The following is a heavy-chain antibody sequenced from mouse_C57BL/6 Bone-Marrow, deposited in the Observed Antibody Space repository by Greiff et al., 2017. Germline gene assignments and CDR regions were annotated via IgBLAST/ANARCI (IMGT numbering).Heavy chain of an antibody. J-gene: IGHJ3*01. CDR3: TTCYGNYAGFAY. D-gene: IGHD2-1*01. CDR2: IDPEAGDT. Sequence: VQLQQSGAELVRPGASVKLSCTASGFNIKDYYMHWVKQRPEQGLEWIGRIDPEAGDTKYAPKFQGKATMTADTSSNTAYLQLSSLTSEDTAVYYCTTCYGNYAGFAYWGQGTLVTVSA. CDR1: GFNIKDYY. V-gene: IGHV14-1*01.